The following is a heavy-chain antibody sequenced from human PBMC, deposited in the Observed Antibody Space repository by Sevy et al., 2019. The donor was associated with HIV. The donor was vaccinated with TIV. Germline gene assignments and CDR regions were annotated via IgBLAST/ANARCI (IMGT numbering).Heavy chain of an antibody. V-gene: IGHV4-39*01. CDR2: IYYSGGT. CDR1: GGSISSTSYY. Sequence: SETLSLTCTVSGGSISSTSYYWGWIRQPPRKGLEWIGNIYYSGGTYYNPSLKSRLTISVDTSKNRFSLKLTSVTAADTAVYYCVAHIYGYYYGMDVWGQGTTVTVSS. D-gene: IGHD3-10*01. J-gene: IGHJ6*02. CDR3: VAHIYGYYYGMDV.